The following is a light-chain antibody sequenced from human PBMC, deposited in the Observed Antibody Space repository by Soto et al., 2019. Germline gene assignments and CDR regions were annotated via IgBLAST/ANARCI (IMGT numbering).Light chain of an antibody. CDR2: GAS. V-gene: IGKV1D-12*01. CDR3: QQAYSFPIT. Sequence: DIQVTQSPSSVSASVGDRVTITCRASQYIAGYLAWYQHKPGRTPELLIHGASRLQSGVPARFSGSGSGTDFTLSINSLQPEDFATYYCQQAYSFPITFGHGTRLDI. J-gene: IGKJ5*01. CDR1: QYIAGY.